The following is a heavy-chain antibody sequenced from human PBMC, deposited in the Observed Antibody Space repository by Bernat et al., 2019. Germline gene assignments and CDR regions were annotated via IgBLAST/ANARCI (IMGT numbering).Heavy chain of an antibody. V-gene: IGHV4-59*01. D-gene: IGHD6-19*01. CDR1: GGSIGSFY. Sequence: QVQLQESGPGLVKPSETLSLTCTVSGGSIGSFYWSWIRQPAGKGLEWIGYIYYSGSTNYNPSLKSRVTISVDTSKNQFSLKLSSVTAADTAVYYCARDIIAVAGTTYYFDYWGQGTLVTVSS. CDR3: ARDIIAVAGTTYYFDY. CDR2: IYYSGST. J-gene: IGHJ4*02.